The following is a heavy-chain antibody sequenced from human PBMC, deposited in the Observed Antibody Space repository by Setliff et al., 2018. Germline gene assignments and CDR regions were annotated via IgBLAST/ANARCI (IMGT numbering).Heavy chain of an antibody. CDR1: GYTFTSYG. CDR3: ARYITGTTPADY. J-gene: IGHJ4*02. CDR2: ISAYNGNT. V-gene: IGHV1-18*01. Sequence: ASVKVSCKASGYTFTSYGISWVRQAPGQGLEWMGWISAYNGNTNYARKLQGRVTMTTDTSTSTAYMELRSLRSDDTAVYYCARYITGTTPADYWGQGTLVTVSS. D-gene: IGHD1-7*01.